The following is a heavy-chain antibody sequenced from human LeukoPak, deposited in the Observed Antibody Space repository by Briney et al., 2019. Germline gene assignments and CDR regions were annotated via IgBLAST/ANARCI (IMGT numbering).Heavy chain of an antibody. CDR1: GGTFSSYA. D-gene: IGHD3-16*02. Sequence: GSSVKVSCKASGGTFSSYAISWVRQAPGQGLEWMGGIIPIFGTTNYAQKFPGRVTITADESTSTAYMELSSLRSEDTAVYYCARGQWRGSKTYYDYVWGSYRPFDYWGQGTLVTVSS. V-gene: IGHV1-69*01. CDR3: ARGQWRGSKTYYDYVWGSYRPFDY. J-gene: IGHJ4*02. CDR2: IIPIFGTT.